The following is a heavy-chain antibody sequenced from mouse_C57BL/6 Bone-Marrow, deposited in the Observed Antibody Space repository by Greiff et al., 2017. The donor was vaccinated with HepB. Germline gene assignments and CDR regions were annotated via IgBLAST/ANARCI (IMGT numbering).Heavy chain of an antibody. CDR1: GFTFSDYY. CDR3: ARSFTTVVAYYAMDY. Sequence: EVMLVESGGGLVQPGGSLKLSCAASGFTFSDYYMYWVRQTPEKRLEWVAYISNGGGSTYYPDTVKGRFTISRDNAKNTLYLQMSRLKSEDTAMYYCARSFTTVVAYYAMDYWGQGTSVTVSS. CDR2: ISNGGGST. V-gene: IGHV5-12*01. D-gene: IGHD1-1*01. J-gene: IGHJ4*01.